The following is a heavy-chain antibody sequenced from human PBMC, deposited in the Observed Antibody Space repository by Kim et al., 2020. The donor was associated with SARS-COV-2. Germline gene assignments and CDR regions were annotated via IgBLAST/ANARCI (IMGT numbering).Heavy chain of an antibody. CDR2: ISYDGSNK. Sequence: GGSLRLSCAASGFTFSSYDMHWVRQAPGKGLEWVAVISYDGSNKYYADSVKGRFTISRDNSKNTLYLQMNSLRAEDTAVYYCARGTVQLWYDYWGQGTLVTVSS. V-gene: IGHV3-30-3*01. J-gene: IGHJ4*02. CDR1: GFTFSSYD. D-gene: IGHD5-18*01. CDR3: ARGTVQLWYDY.